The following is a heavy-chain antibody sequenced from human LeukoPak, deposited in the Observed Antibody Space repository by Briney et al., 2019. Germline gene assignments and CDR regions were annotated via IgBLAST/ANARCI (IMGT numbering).Heavy chain of an antibody. D-gene: IGHD2-15*01. J-gene: IGHJ3*02. Sequence: GTLSLTCTVSGGSISSSSYFWGWIRQPPGKGLEWVSSISSGSTGFIYYADSVKGRFTISRDNAKKSLYLQMNSLRAEDTAVYYCARDWAGYCSGGSCYHDAFDIWGQGTMVTVSS. CDR2: ISSGSTGFI. CDR3: ARDWAGYCSGGSCYHDAFDI. CDR1: GGSISSSSYF. V-gene: IGHV3-21*01.